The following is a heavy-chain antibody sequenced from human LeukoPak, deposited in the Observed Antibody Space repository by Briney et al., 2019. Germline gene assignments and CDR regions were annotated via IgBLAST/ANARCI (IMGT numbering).Heavy chain of an antibody. V-gene: IGHV1-8*01. CDR1: GYTFTSYD. J-gene: IGHJ4*02. D-gene: IGHD3-9*01. Sequence: GASVKVSCKASGYTFTSYDINWVRQATGQGLEWMGWMNPNSGNTGYAQKFQGRVTMTRNTSISTAYMELSSLRSEDTAVYYCARSENYDILTGYYPFFDYWGQGTLVTVSS. CDR3: ARSENYDILTGYYPFFDY. CDR2: MNPNSGNT.